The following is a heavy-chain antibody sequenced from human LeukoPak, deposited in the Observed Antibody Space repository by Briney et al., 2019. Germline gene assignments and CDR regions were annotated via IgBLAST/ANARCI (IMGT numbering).Heavy chain of an antibody. J-gene: IGHJ6*02. CDR3: ARDREMATMDYYRMDV. CDR2: ISYDGSNK. CDR1: GFTFSSYA. Sequence: GGSLRLSCAASGFTFSSYAMHWVRQAPGKGLEWLAVISYDGSNKYYADYVKGRFTSSRDNSKNTLYLQMNSLRGEDTAVYHCARDREMATMDYYRMDVWGQGTPVTVSS. V-gene: IGHV3-30-3*01. D-gene: IGHD5-24*01.